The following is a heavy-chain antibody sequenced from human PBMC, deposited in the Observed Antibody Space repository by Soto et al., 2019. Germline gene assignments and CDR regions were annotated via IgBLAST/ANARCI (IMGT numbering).Heavy chain of an antibody. D-gene: IGHD3-10*01. CDR2: IYSSGAA. J-gene: IGHJ4*02. V-gene: IGHV4-59*08. Sequence: PSETLSLTCTVSGGSISGYYWGWLRQPPGKGLEYIGYIYSSGAANYNPSLKSRVTMSVDAPKNQLSLELNSVTAADTAVYYCARHYNSGTSPLDYWGQGTLVTVSS. CDR3: ARHYNSGTSPLDY. CDR1: GGSISGYY.